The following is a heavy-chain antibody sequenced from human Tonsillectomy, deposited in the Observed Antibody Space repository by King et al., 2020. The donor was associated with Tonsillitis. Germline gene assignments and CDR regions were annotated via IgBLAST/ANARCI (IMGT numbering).Heavy chain of an antibody. D-gene: IGHD3/OR15-3a*01. CDR3: ARGAMDGFYYYYYMDV. CDR1: GGSISSYY. J-gene: IGHJ6*03. V-gene: IGHV4-59*01. CDR2: VYFNGNT. Sequence: VQLQESGPGLVKPSENLSLTCTVSGGSISSYYWNWIRQPPGKGLEWIGYVYFNGNTKYNPSLKSRLTISVDTSKNQFSLKLSSVTAADTAVYYCARGAMDGFYYYYYMDVWGKGTTVTVSS.